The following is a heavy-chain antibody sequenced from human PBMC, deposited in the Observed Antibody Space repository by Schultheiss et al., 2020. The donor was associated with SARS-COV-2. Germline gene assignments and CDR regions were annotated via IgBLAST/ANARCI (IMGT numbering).Heavy chain of an antibody. Sequence: GGSLRLSCAASGFTFSHYAMHWVRQAPGTGLEWVAVISYDGGHKFYADSLKGRFSISRDNSRDTLYLQMNNVRAEDTAVYYCARDKGYDFWSGYQSYYFDYWGQGTLVTVSS. CDR2: ISYDGGHK. CDR3: ARDKGYDFWSGYQSYYFDY. CDR1: GFTFSHYA. D-gene: IGHD3-3*01. V-gene: IGHV3-30*04. J-gene: IGHJ4*02.